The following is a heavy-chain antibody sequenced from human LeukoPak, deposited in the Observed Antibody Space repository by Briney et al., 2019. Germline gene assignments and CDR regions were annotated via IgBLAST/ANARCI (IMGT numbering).Heavy chain of an antibody. V-gene: IGHV3-7*01. J-gene: IGHJ4*02. D-gene: IGHD7-27*01. CDR1: GFTFTPYW. CDR2: IRPDANDG. CDR3: ARADWGSIDY. Sequence: GGSLRLSCAASGFTFTPYWMTWVRQAPGKGLEWVAIIRPDANDGSYVDSVKGRFTISRDNARNSLYLQLNSLRAEDTAVYFCARADWGSIDYWGQGALVTVSS.